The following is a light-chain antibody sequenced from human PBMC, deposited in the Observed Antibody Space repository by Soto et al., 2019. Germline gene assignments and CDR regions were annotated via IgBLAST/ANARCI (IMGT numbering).Light chain of an antibody. CDR2: DNN. J-gene: IGLJ3*02. CDR1: SSNIGNNY. V-gene: IGLV1-51*01. CDR3: GTWANSLSAVV. Sequence: QSVLTQPPSVSAAPGQKVTISCSGSSSNIGNNYVSWYQQLPGTAPKLLIYDNNKRPSGIPDRFSGSKSGTSATLGITGLQTGDEADYYCGTWANSLSAVVFGGGTKLTVL.